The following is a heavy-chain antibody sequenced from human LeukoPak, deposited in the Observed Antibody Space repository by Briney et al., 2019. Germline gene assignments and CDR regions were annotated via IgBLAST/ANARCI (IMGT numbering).Heavy chain of an antibody. CDR1: GFTLSSYW. J-gene: IGHJ4*02. V-gene: IGHV3-74*01. CDR3: ARDEYYYDSSGYRCFDY. D-gene: IGHD3-22*01. CDR2: INSDGSST. Sequence: GGSLRLSCAASGFTLSSYWMHWVRQAPGKGLVWVSRINSDGSSTSYADSVKGRFTISRDNAKNTLYLQMNSLRAEDTAVYYCARDEYYYDSSGYRCFDYWGQGTLVTVSS.